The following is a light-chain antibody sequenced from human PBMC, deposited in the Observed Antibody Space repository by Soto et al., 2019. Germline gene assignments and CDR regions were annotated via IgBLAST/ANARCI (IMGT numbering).Light chain of an antibody. CDR1: SSNLGAGYD. Sequence: QSVLTQPPSVSGAPGQRVTLSCTGNSSNLGAGYDVHWYQQLPGAAPKLVIFGNRNRPSGVPERFSGSKSGNTASLTISGLQAEDEADYYCSSYTTISTYVFGTGTKLTVL. V-gene: IGLV1-40*01. CDR2: GNR. CDR3: SSYTTISTYV. J-gene: IGLJ1*01.